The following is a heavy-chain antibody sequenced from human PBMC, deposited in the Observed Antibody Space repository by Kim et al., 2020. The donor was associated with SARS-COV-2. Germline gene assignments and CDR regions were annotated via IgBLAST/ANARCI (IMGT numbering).Heavy chain of an antibody. CDR1: GFTVSTNN. Sequence: GGSLRLSCVASGFTVSTNNMNWVRQAPGKGLEWVSLIYSAGSTYHADSVTGRFTISRDNSKNTLYLQMNSLRAEDTAMYYCAREGAVAGHIDYWGQGTLVTVST. V-gene: IGHV3-53*01. D-gene: IGHD6-19*01. CDR3: AREGAVAGHIDY. CDR2: IYSAGST. J-gene: IGHJ4*02.